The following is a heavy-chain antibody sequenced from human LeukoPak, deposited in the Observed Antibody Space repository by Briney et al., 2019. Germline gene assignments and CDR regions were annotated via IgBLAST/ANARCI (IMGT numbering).Heavy chain of an antibody. CDR1: RFTFSSYW. CDR2: IKPDGSEK. V-gene: IGHV3-7*01. CDR3: ARDSYDSSGYLTPFDY. J-gene: IGHJ4*02. D-gene: IGHD3-22*01. Sequence: GGSLRLSCAASRFTFSSYWMSWVRQAPGKGLECVANIKPDGSEKYYVDSVKGRFTISRDNAKNSLYLQMNSLRAEDTAVYYCARDSYDSSGYLTPFDYWGQGRLVTVSS.